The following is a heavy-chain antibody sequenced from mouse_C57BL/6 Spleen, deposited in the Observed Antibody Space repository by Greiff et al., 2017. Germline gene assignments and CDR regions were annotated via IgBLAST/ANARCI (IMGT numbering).Heavy chain of an antibody. D-gene: IGHD3-2*02. Sequence: EVQRVESEGGLVQPGSSMKLSCTASGFTFSDYYMAWVRQVPEKGLEWVANINYDGSSTYYLDSLKSRFIISRDNAKNILYLQMSSLKSEDTATYYCARGLRPLFDYWGQGTTLTVSS. V-gene: IGHV5-16*01. CDR2: INYDGSST. CDR1: GFTFSDYY. J-gene: IGHJ2*01. CDR3: ARGLRPLFDY.